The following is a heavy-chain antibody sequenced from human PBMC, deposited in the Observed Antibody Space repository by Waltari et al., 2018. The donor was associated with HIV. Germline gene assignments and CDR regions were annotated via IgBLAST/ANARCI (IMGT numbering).Heavy chain of an antibody. Sequence: QLQLQESGPGLVKPSETLSLTCTVSGGSISSSGYYWGWIRQPPRKGLEWIGTIYYSGSTYYNPSLKSRVTISADTSKNQFSLKLSSVTAADTAVYYCARGASIGGWVRNDYWGQGTLVTVSS. CDR1: GGSISSSGYY. V-gene: IGHV4-39*07. D-gene: IGHD6-6*01. CDR3: ARGASIGGWVRNDY. CDR2: IYYSGST. J-gene: IGHJ4*02.